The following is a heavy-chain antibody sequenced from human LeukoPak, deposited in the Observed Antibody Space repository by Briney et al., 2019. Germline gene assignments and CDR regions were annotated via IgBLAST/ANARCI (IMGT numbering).Heavy chain of an antibody. CDR2: ISGSGGTT. V-gene: IGHV3-23*01. Sequence: QPGGSLRLSCAVSGITLSNYGMSWVRQTPGKGLEWVAGISGSGGTTKYADSVKGRFTISRDSPKNTLYLQMNSLRAEDTAVYFCAKRGVVIRVILVGFHKEAYYFDSWGQGALVTVSS. D-gene: IGHD3-22*01. J-gene: IGHJ4*02. CDR1: GITLSNYG. CDR3: AKRGVVIRVILVGFHKEAYYFDS.